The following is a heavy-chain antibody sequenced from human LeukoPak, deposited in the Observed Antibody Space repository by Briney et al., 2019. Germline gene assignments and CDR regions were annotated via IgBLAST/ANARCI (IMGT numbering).Heavy chain of an antibody. CDR1: GFTLSSYA. CDR2: ISTNGDTT. CDR3: VKQVPPGY. Sequence: GESLTLSCSASGFTLSSYAMHWVRHTPANGLDYLSAISTNGDTTYYADSVKGRFTISRDNSKNTLYLQMSSLRVEDTAVYYCVKQVPPGYWGQGTLVTVSS. D-gene: IGHD1-1*01. V-gene: IGHV3-64D*06. J-gene: IGHJ4*02.